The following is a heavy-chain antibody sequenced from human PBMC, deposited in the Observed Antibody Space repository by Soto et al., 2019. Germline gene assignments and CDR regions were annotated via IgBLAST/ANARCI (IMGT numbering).Heavy chain of an antibody. Sequence: ASVKVSCKASGYTFTSYDINWVRHATGQGLEWMGWMNPNSGNTGYAQKFQGRVTMTRNTSISTAYMELSSLRSEDTAVYYCASYSNGIVVVPDAHWGQPRRVTV. V-gene: IGHV1-8*01. CDR1: GYTFTSYD. J-gene: IGHJ3*01. D-gene: IGHD2-2*01. CDR3: ASYSNGIVVVPDAH. CDR2: MNPNSGNT.